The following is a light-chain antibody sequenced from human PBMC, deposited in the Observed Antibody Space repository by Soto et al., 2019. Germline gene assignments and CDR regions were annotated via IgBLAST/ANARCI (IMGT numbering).Light chain of an antibody. Sequence: EIVMTQSPATQSVSPGERATLSCRASQSVSSKLAWYQQKPGQAPRLLIYGASTRATGIPARFSGSGSGTEFTRTISSLQSEDFAVYYCQQYNTWPPITFGQGTRLEIK. CDR2: GAS. CDR3: QQYNTWPPIT. J-gene: IGKJ5*01. V-gene: IGKV3-15*01. CDR1: QSVSSK.